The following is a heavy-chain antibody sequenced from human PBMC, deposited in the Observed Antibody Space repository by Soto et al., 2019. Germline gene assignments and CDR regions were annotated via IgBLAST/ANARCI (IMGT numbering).Heavy chain of an antibody. CDR2: ISGSGRTI. V-gene: IGHV3-11*01. J-gene: IGHJ5*02. D-gene: IGHD3-16*01. CDR1: GIVFGDY. CDR3: ARLPFPWGWFDP. Sequence: GGSLRLSCAASGIVFGDYMSLVRQAPGKGLEWLSYISGSGRTIYSADSVKGRFTISRDNATNSLYLQMNNVRTEDTAVYYCARLPFPWGWFDPWGQGTLVTVSS.